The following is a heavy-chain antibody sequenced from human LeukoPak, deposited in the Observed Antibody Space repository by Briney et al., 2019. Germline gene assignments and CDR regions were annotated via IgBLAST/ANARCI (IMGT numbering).Heavy chain of an antibody. CDR1: GGSISSSSYY. Sequence: PSDTLSLTCTVSGGSISSSSYYWRWIRQPPGKGLEWIESIYYSGSTYYNPSLKGRVTISVDTPKNKFSLKLSSVPAADTAVYYCARGDIVVVVAATENFDYWGQGTLVTVSS. D-gene: IGHD2-15*01. CDR3: ARGDIVVVVAATENFDY. CDR2: IYYSGST. J-gene: IGHJ4*02. V-gene: IGHV4-39*07.